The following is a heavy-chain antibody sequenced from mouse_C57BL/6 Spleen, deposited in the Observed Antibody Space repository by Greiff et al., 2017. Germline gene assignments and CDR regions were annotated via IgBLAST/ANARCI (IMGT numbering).Heavy chain of an antibody. CDR1: GYTFTDYE. CDR3: TSYGYDLFAY. CDR2: IDPETGGT. D-gene: IGHD2-2*01. J-gene: IGHJ3*01. Sequence: VQLQQSGAELVRPGASVTLSCKASGYTFTDYEMHWVKQTPVHGLEWIGAIDPETGGTAYNQKFKGKAILTADTSSSTAYMELRSLTSEDSAVYYFTSYGYDLFAYWGQGTLVTVSA. V-gene: IGHV1-15*01.